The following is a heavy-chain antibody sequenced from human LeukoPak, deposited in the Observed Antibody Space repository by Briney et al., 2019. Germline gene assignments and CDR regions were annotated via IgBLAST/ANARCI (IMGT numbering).Heavy chain of an antibody. V-gene: IGHV3-23*01. D-gene: IGHD3-22*01. Sequence: GGSLRLSCAASGFTFSSYAMSWVRQAPGKGLEWVSAISGDGGGAYYSDSVKGRFTISRDNSKNKLYLQIHSLRAEDTAVYYFAKMGYYESSDFFDYWGQGTLVTVSS. J-gene: IGHJ4*02. CDR1: GFTFSSYA. CDR3: AKMGYYESSDFFDY. CDR2: ISGDGGGA.